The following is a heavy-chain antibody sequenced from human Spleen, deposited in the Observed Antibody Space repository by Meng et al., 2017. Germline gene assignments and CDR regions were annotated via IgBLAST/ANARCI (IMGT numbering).Heavy chain of an antibody. CDR3: ARGSSQTYLNYFDN. V-gene: IGHV1-2*06. J-gene: IGHJ4*02. CDR2: ISPSTGAT. Sequence: ASVKVSCKASGYSFSDYYIHWVRQAPGQGLEWMGRISPSTGATNYARKFHGRVTMSRDTSITTAFMELSRLRSDDTALYYCARGSSQTYLNYFDNWGQETLVTRLL. D-gene: IGHD3-10*01. CDR1: GYSFSDYY.